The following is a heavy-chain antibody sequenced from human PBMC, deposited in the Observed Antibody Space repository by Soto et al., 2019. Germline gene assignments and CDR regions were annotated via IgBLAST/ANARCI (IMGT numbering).Heavy chain of an antibody. J-gene: IGHJ3*02. D-gene: IGHD3-10*01. CDR3: ARPDRGALGAFDI. CDR2: IYYSGST. V-gene: IGHV4-39*01. CDR1: GGSISSTSYY. Sequence: ASETLSLTCTVSGGSISSTSYYWVWILQPPGKGLEWIGSIYYSGSTYYNPSLKSRVTISVDTSKNQFSLKLSSVTAADTAVYYCARPDRGALGAFDIWGQGTMVTV.